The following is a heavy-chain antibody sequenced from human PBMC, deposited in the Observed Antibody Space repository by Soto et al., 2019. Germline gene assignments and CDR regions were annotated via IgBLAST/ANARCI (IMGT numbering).Heavy chain of an antibody. V-gene: IGHV4-30-4*01. CDR3: ARGGGYDY. J-gene: IGHJ4*02. Sequence: QVQLQESGPGVVKPSQTLSLTCIVSGVSISSGDDYWSWIRQPPGKGLEWIGYIYSSGSTYCNPSLRSRATISADTSKNPFSLELTSLTAADTAVYYCARGGGYDYWGQGALVTVSS. D-gene: IGHD3-22*01. CDR2: IYSSGST. CDR1: GVSISSGDDY.